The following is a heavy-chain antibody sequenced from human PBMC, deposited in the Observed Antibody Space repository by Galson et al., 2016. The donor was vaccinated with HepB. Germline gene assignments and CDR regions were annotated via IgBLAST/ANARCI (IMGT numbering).Heavy chain of an antibody. J-gene: IGHJ4*02. CDR2: IFAGGDRT. CDR3: AKDGCTSTSCYSY. D-gene: IGHD2-2*01. Sequence: SLRLSCAASGFAFSNYAMSWVRQAPGKGLEWVSLIFAGGDRTFYADSLRGRFTISRDNSKNTLYLQMSSLRADDSAVYYCAKDGCTSTSCYSYWGQGTLVTVSS. CDR1: GFAFSNYA. V-gene: IGHV3-23*01.